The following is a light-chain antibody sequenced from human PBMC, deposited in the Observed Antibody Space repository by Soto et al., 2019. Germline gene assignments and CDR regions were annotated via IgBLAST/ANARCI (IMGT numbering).Light chain of an antibody. Sequence: QSALTQPASVSGSPGQSITISCTGTNSDVGAYNYVSWYQEHPGKAPKLIIYEVNDRPSGVSTRFSASKSGNTASLTISGLQPDDEADYYCCSYTTNNTWVFGGGTKLTFL. CDR1: NSDVGAYNY. CDR3: CSYTTNNTWV. V-gene: IGLV2-14*01. CDR2: EVN. J-gene: IGLJ3*02.